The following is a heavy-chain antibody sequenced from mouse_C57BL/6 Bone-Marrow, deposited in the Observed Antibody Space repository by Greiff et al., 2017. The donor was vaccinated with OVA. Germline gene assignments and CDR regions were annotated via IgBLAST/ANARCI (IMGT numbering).Heavy chain of an antibody. CDR3: ASAEDAMDY. V-gene: IGHV1-19*01. Sequence: VQLQESGPVLVKPGASVKMSCKASGYTFTDYYMNWVKQSHGKSLEWIGVINPSNGGTSYNQKFKGKATLTVDKSSSTAYMELNSLTSEDSAVYYCASAEDAMDYWGQGTSVTVSS. CDR1: GYTFTDYY. CDR2: INPSNGGT. J-gene: IGHJ4*01.